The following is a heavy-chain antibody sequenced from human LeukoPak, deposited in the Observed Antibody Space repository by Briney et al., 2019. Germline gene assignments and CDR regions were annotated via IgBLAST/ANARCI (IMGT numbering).Heavy chain of an antibody. CDR3: ARDNSVRDEAWWFNP. V-gene: IGHV1-18*01. CDR1: GYTFTSYG. Sequence: ASVKVSCKASGYTFTSYGISWVRQAPGQGLEWLGWISAYNGNTNYAQKLQGRVTMTTDTSTSTAYMELRSLRSDDTAVYYCARDNSVRDEAWWFNPWGQGTLVTVSS. J-gene: IGHJ5*02. D-gene: IGHD5-24*01. CDR2: ISAYNGNT.